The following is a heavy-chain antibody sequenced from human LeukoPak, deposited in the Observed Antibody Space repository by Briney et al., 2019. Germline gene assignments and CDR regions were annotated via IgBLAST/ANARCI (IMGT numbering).Heavy chain of an antibody. J-gene: IGHJ6*02. Sequence: ASVKVSCKASGYTFTSYYMHWVRQAPGQGLEWMGMINPTGGSTSYAQKFQGRVTMTRDTSTCTVYMELSSLRSEDTAVYYCTRSQYYGMDVWGQGTTVTVSS. CDR1: GYTFTSYY. V-gene: IGHV1-46*01. CDR3: TRSQYYGMDV. CDR2: INPTGGST.